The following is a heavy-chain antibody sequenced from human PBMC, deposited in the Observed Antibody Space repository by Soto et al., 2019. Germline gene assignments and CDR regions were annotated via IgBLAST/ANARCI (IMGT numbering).Heavy chain of an antibody. CDR2: MNPNSGNT. D-gene: IGHD2-2*01. CDR1: GYTFTSYD. J-gene: IGHJ4*02. CDR3: ARGPRLRCSSTSCYALDY. Sequence: ASVKVSCKASGYTFTSYDINWVRQATGQGLEWMGWMNPNSGNTGYAQKFQGRVTMTRNTSISTAYMELSSLRSEDTAVYYCARGPRLRCSSTSCYALDYWAREPWSPS. V-gene: IGHV1-8*01.